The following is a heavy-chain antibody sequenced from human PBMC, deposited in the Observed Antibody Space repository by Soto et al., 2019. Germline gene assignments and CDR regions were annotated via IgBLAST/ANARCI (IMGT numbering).Heavy chain of an antibody. CDR1: WFSLSTSGVA. V-gene: IGHV2-5*02. CDR3: PHRGAAHARVHLDY. CDR2: IYWDDDK. J-gene: IGHJ4*02. Sequence: QITLKESGPTLVNPTQPLTLTFTFSWFSLSTSGVAVGWIRQPPGKALEWLALIYWDDDKRDSPSLKSRHTTTQDTSKDQVVLPLTNTDPVDTATDYGPHRGAAHARVHLDYWGQGTLVTVCS. D-gene: IGHD6-6*01.